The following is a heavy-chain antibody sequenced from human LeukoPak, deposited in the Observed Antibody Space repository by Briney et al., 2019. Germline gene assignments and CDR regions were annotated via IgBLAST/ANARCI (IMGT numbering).Heavy chain of an antibody. Sequence: SETLSLTCTVSGGSISRGIYNWAWIRQPPGKGLDWIGSIDYSGSTYYNPSLRGRVTISVDTSKNQFSLRLSSVTAADTAVYYCASIRVDSGYDSFDCWGQGTLVTVSS. CDR1: GGSISRGIYN. D-gene: IGHD5-12*01. V-gene: IGHV4-39*01. J-gene: IGHJ4*02. CDR2: IDYSGST. CDR3: ASIRVDSGYDSFDC.